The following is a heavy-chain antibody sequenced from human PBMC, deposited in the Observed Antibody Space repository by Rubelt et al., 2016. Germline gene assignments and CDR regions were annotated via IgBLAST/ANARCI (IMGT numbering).Heavy chain of an antibody. CDR2: VNPGGST. J-gene: IGHJ5*02. CDR1: GGSLRDYY. D-gene: IGHD2-15*01. Sequence: QVQLQQWGAGLLQPSETLSLSCAVYGGSLRDYYWNWIRQAPGKGLEWIGEVNPGGSTNYNPSLKSRVTISADPSKNQFSRNLTPGPAADTAVYYCARGESYCSGGSCLDWFDPWGQGTLVTVSS. V-gene: IGHV4-34*01. CDR3: ARGESYCSGGSCLDWFDP.